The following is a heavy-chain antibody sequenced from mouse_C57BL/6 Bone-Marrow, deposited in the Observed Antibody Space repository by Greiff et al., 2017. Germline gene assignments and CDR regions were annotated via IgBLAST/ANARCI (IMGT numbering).Heavy chain of an antibody. CDR3: AREGDGHYAMDY. J-gene: IGHJ4*01. CDR1: GFTFSDYY. CDR2: INYDGSST. D-gene: IGHD2-3*01. Sequence: VKVVESEGGLVQPGSSMKLSCTASGFTFSDYYMAWVRQVPEKGLEWVANINYDGSSTYYLDSLKSRFIISRDNAKNILYLQMSSLKSEDTATYYCAREGDGHYAMDYWGQGTSVTVSS. V-gene: IGHV5-16*01.